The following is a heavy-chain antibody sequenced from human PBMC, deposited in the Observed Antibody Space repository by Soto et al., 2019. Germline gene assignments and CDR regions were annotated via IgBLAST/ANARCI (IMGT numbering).Heavy chain of an antibody. CDR2: ISYDSTKI. CDR3: AKVGASGWTYYYGMDV. J-gene: IGHJ6*02. Sequence: QVQLEEFGGGVVQPGRSLRLSCAASGFTFSSYGMNWVRQAPGKGLEWVAVISYDSTKIYYADSVKGRFTISRDNSKNTVYLQMNSLRAADTAMYYCAKVGASGWTYYYGMDVWGQGTTVTVSS. CDR1: GFTFSSYG. V-gene: IGHV3-30*18. D-gene: IGHD6-19*01.